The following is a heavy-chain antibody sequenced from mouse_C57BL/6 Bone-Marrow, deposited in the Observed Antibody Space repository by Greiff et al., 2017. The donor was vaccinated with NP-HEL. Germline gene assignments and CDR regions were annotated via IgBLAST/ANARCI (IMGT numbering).Heavy chain of an antibody. Sequence: VKLQQPGAELVKPGASVKMSCKASGYTFTSYWITWVKQRPGQGLEWIGVIYPGSGSTNYNEKFKSKATLTVDTSSSTAYMQLSSLTSEDSAVYYCACTVVGTRYFDVWGTGTTVTVSS. CDR2: IYPGSGST. V-gene: IGHV1-55*01. D-gene: IGHD1-1*01. J-gene: IGHJ1*03. CDR3: ACTVVGTRYFDV. CDR1: GYTFTSYW.